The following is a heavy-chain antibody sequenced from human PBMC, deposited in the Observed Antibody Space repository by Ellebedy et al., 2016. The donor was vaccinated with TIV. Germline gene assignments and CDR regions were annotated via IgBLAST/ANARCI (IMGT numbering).Heavy chain of an antibody. D-gene: IGHD4-17*01. CDR2: IRQDGSQK. Sequence: GESLKISCAASGFPFSIYWMSWVRHAPGKGLEWVANIRQDGSQKSYVDSVKGRFTISRDNAKNSLHLQMNGLRAEDAAVYYCARHTDYALDYWGQGALVTVS. J-gene: IGHJ4*02. V-gene: IGHV3-7*01. CDR3: ARHTDYALDY. CDR1: GFPFSIYW.